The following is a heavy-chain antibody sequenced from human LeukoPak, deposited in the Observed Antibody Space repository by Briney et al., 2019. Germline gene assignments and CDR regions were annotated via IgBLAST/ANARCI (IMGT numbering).Heavy chain of an antibody. Sequence: GGSLRLSCAASGFSFSTYSMQWVRQAPGKGLEWVSSISSSSSYIFYADSVKGRFTISRDNAKSSLCLQMNSLRAEDTAVYCCARALGGGSNWVDSWGQGTLVTVSS. J-gene: IGHJ5*01. CDR2: ISSSSSYI. CDR1: GFSFSTYS. V-gene: IGHV3-21*01. CDR3: ARALGGGSNWVDS. D-gene: IGHD3-16*01.